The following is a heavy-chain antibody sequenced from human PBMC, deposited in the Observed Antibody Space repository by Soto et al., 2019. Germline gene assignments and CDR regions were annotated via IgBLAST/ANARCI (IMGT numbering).Heavy chain of an antibody. J-gene: IGHJ6*02. CDR2: ISAYNGNT. V-gene: IGHV1-18*01. CDR3: ARRGRTSYYYYGMDV. Sequence: ASAKVSCKASGGTFTSYAISWVRQAHRQGLEWMGWISAYNGNTNYAQKLQGRVTMTTDTSTSTAYMELRSLRSDDTAVYYCARRGRTSYYYYGMDVWGQGTTVTVSS. D-gene: IGHD2-2*01. CDR1: GGTFTSYA.